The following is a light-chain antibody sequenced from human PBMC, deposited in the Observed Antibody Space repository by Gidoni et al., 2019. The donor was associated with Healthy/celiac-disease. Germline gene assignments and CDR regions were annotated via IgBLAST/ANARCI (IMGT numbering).Light chain of an antibody. CDR1: QSVSSY. CDR2: DAS. J-gene: IGKJ4*01. V-gene: IGKV3-11*01. CDR3: QQRSNWPPWLT. Sequence: IVLTQSPATLSLSPGKRATLSCRASQSVSSYLAWYQQKPGQAPRLLIYDASNRATGIPARFSGSGSGTDFTLTISSLEPEDFAVYYCQQRSNWPPWLTFGGGTKVEIK.